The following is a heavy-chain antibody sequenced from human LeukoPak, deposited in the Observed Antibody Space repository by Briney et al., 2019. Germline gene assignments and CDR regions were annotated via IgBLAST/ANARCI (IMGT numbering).Heavy chain of an antibody. CDR2: INWNGDRT. CDR1: GFTVDDYA. V-gene: IGHV3-20*04. CDR3: ARVTTVVNYYYYYYMDV. Sequence: PGGSLRLSCAASGFTVDDYAMSWVRQVPGKGLEWVSGINWNGDRTQYIDSVKGRFTISRDNAKNSLYLQMNSLRAEDTAVYYCARVTTVVNYYYYYYMDVWGKGTTVTVSS. D-gene: IGHD4-23*01. J-gene: IGHJ6*03.